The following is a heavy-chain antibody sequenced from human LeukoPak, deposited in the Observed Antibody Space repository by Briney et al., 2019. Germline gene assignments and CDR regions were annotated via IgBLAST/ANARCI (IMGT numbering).Heavy chain of an antibody. D-gene: IGHD2-2*01. Sequence: SGTLSLTCAVSGGSISSSNWWSWVRQPPGKGLEWIGEIYHSGSTNYNPSLKSRVTISVDKSKNQFSLKLSSVTAADTAVYYCARDLGYCSSTSCYGMWGQGTLVTVSS. V-gene: IGHV4-4*02. CDR3: ARDLGYCSSTSCYGM. J-gene: IGHJ4*02. CDR1: GGSISSSNW. CDR2: IYHSGST.